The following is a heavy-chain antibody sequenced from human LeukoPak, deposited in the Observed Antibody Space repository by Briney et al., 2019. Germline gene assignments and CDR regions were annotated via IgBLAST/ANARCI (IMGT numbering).Heavy chain of an antibody. Sequence: PGGSLRLSCAASGFTFSSYWMSWVRQAPGKGLEWVANIKQDGSEKYYVDSVKGRFTISRDNAKNSLYLQMNSLRAEDTAVYYCARSYSSNRAVVYYYYYYMDVWGKGTTVTVSS. V-gene: IGHV3-7*01. J-gene: IGHJ6*03. CDR3: ARSYSSNRAVVYYYYYYMDV. D-gene: IGHD6-13*01. CDR2: IKQDGSEK. CDR1: GFTFSSYW.